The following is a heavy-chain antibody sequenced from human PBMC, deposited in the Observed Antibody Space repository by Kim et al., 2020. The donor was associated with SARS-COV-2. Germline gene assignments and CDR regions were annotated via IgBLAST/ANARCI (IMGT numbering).Heavy chain of an antibody. J-gene: IGHJ5*02. Sequence: GGSLRLSCAASGFTFDDYAMHWVRQAPGKGLAWVSGISWNSGSIGYADSVKGRFTISRDNAKNSLYLQMNSLRAEDTALYYCAKDIGSGGSYGFDPWGQGTLVTVSS. V-gene: IGHV3-9*01. CDR2: ISWNSGSI. CDR1: GFTFDDYA. CDR3: AKDIGSGGSYGFDP. D-gene: IGHD2-15*01.